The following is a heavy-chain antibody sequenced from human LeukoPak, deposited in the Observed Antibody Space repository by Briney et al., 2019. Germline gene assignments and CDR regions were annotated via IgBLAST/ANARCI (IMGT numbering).Heavy chain of an antibody. Sequence: ASVKVSCKASGGTFSSYAISWVRQAPGQGLEWMGGIIPIFGTANYAQKFQGRVTITADESTSTAYMELSSLRSEDTAVYYCAKDQAAAGYYYYYYYMDVWGKGTTVTISS. J-gene: IGHJ6*03. V-gene: IGHV1-69*13. D-gene: IGHD6-13*01. CDR2: IIPIFGTA. CDR3: AKDQAAAGYYYYYYYMDV. CDR1: GGTFSSYA.